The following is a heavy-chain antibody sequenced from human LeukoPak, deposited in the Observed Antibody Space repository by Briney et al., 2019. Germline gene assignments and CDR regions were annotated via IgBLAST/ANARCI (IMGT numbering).Heavy chain of an antibody. CDR2: IYHSGST. CDR1: GGSISNSNW. V-gene: IGHV4-4*02. CDR3: TRGSIAYYYMDV. Sequence: SETLSLTCAVSGGSISNSNWWSWVRQPPGKGLEWIGEIYHSGSTNYNPSLKSRVTISVDTSKNQFSLKLSSVTAADTAVYYCTRGSIAYYYMDVWGKGTTVTISS. J-gene: IGHJ6*03. D-gene: IGHD3-22*01.